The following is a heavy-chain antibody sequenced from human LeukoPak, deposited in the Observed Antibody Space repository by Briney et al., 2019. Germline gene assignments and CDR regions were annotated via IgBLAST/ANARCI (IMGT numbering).Heavy chain of an antibody. V-gene: IGHV1-18*01. J-gene: IGHJ5*02. D-gene: IGHD3-9*01. CDR3: ARDRGYDILTGYYGWFDP. CDR1: GYTFTSYG. Sequence: ASVKVSCKASGYTFTSYGISWVRQAPGQGLEWMGWISAYNGNTNYAQKLQGRVTMTTDTSTSTACMELSSLRSEDTAVYYCARDRGYDILTGYYGWFDPWGQGTLVTVSS. CDR2: ISAYNGNT.